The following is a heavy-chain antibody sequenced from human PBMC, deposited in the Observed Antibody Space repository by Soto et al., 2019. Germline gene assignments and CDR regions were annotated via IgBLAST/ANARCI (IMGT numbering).Heavy chain of an antibody. CDR3: ARGGGHFAN. J-gene: IGHJ4*02. CDR1: GFTYSVTW. CDR2: IKQDGSDK. V-gene: IGHV3-7*03. Sequence: PGGSLRLSCAVSGFTYSVTWMSWVRQPPGKGLEWVANIKQDGSDKNYVDSVKGRFTISRDNTKNSLFLQMNSLRAEDTAVYYCARGGGHFANWGRGTLVTVSS.